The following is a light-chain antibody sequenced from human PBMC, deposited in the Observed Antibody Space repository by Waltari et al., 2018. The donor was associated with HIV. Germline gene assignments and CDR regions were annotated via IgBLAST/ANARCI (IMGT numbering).Light chain of an antibody. V-gene: IGLV1-47*01. CDR1: TSNIGSYS. CDR3: AVWDDNLHGAL. J-gene: IGLJ3*02. Sequence: QSVLTQPPSASGTPGQRVSISCSGGTSNIGSYSVYWFQQFPGTAPTLPIRRNSRRPSGVPARFSGSKAGTSASLAISGLRSEDEADYFCAVWDDNLHGALFGGGTKLTVL. CDR2: RNS.